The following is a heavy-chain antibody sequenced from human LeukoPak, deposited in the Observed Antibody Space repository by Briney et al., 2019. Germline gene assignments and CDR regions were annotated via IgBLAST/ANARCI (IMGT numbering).Heavy chain of an antibody. Sequence: TPGGSLRLSCAASGFTFSSYSMNWVRQAPGKGLEWVSSISRSSSYIYYGDSVKGRFTISRDNSKNILYLQMSRLSVEDTAVYYCAKFWSGNFGRDALDIWGQGTMVTVSS. V-gene: IGHV3-21*01. CDR1: GFTFSSYS. J-gene: IGHJ3*02. CDR3: AKFWSGNFGRDALDI. CDR2: ISRSSSYI. D-gene: IGHD3-3*01.